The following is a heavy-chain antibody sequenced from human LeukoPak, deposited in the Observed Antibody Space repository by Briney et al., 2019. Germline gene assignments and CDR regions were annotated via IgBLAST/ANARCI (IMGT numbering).Heavy chain of an antibody. CDR3: ARERRYYGSGSYYGY. J-gene: IGHJ4*02. Sequence: PSETLSLTCAVYGGSFSGYYWSWIRQPPGKGLEWIGEINHSGSTNYNPSLKSRVTISVDTSKNQFSLKLSSVTAADTAVYYCARERRYYGSGSYYGYWGQGTLVTLSS. CDR1: GGSFSGYY. CDR2: INHSGST. V-gene: IGHV4-34*01. D-gene: IGHD3-10*01.